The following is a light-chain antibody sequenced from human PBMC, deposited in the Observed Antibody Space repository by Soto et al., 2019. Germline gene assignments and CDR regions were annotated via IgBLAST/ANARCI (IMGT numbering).Light chain of an antibody. J-gene: IGKJ4*01. CDR2: DAS. CDR3: QQRSNWLLT. V-gene: IGKV3-11*01. Sequence: EIVLTQSPATLSLSPGERATLSCGASQSVNSYLAWYQQKPGQAPRLLIYDASNRATGIPARFSGSGSGTDFTLTISSLEPEDFAVYYCQQRSNWLLTFGGGTKVEIK. CDR1: QSVNSY.